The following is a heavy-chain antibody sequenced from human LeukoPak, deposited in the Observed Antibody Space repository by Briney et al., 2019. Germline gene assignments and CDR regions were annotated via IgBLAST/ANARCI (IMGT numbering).Heavy chain of an antibody. V-gene: IGHV4-34*01. J-gene: IGHJ4*02. CDR1: GGSFSGYY. CDR2: INHSGST. Sequence: SETLSLTCAVYGGSFSGYYWSWIRQPPGKGLEWIGEINHSGSTNYNPSLKSRVTISVDTSKNQFSLKLSSVTAADTAVYYCARLSAYYDFWSGYLYYFDYWGQGTLVTVSS. D-gene: IGHD3-3*01. CDR3: ARLSAYYDFWSGYLYYFDY.